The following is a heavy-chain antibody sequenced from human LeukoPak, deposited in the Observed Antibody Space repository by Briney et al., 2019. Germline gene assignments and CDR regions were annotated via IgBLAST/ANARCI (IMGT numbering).Heavy chain of an antibody. CDR1: GFTLDDYA. CDR3: VKSPYAGDYALYFDY. D-gene: IGHD4-17*01. CDR2: ISWNSGSI. V-gene: IGHV3-9*01. J-gene: IGHJ4*02. Sequence: PGGSLRLSCAASGFTLDDYAMHWVRQAPGKGLEWVSGISWNSGSIGYADSVKGRFTISRDNARNSLYLQMNNLRAEDTALYYCVKSPYAGDYALYFDYWGQGTLVTVSS.